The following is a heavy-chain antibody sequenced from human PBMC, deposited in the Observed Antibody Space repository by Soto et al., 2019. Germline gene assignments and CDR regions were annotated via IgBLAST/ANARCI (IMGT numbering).Heavy chain of an antibody. Sequence: SGGSLGVCSAVSGFTFRRYEIDWVRQAPLNELEWVSYVGTSGKTIYYADSVRGRFTISRDNAKNSLYLQMNSLRAEDTAVYFCARDPAIYSGKFDYGLDVWGRGTTVTVSS. CDR2: VGTSGKTI. V-gene: IGHV3-48*03. CDR3: ARDPAIYSGKFDYGLDV. D-gene: IGHD4-4*01. J-gene: IGHJ6*02. CDR1: GFTFRRYE.